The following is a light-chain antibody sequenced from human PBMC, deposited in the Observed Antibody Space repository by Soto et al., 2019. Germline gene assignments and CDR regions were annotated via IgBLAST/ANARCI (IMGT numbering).Light chain of an antibody. CDR2: DAS. V-gene: IGKV1-5*01. Sequence: DIQMTQSPSTLSASVGDRVTITCRASQNINEWLAWYQQKPGRAPKFLIYDASILESGVPSRFSGSGSGTEFTLTITILQPDDFATYYCQRYNSYSRTFGQGTKVEMK. CDR3: QRYNSYSRT. CDR1: QNINEW. J-gene: IGKJ1*01.